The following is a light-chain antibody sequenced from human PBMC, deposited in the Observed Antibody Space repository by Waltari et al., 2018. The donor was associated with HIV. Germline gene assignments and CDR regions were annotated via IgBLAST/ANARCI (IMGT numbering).Light chain of an antibody. Sequence: VLTQSPGPLSLSPDDRAILPCRASQSGSSNYLGWYQQRHGQAPRLLVHGASRRATATPARFSCGGSGTDFTLIISRLQPEDFAVYYCQQCATSPWTFGQGTTV. V-gene: IGKV3-20*01. J-gene: IGKJ1*01. CDR2: GAS. CDR1: QSGSSNY. CDR3: QQCATSPWT.